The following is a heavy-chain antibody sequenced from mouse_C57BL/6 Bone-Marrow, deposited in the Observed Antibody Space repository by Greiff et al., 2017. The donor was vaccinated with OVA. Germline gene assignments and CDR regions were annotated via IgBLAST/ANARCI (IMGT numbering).Heavy chain of an antibody. CDR2: IWTGGGT. CDR1: GFSLTSYA. V-gene: IGHV2-9-1*01. D-gene: IGHD4-1*01. CDR3: ARVPLTGTLYYYAMDY. Sequence: VKLVESGPGLVAPSQSLSITCTVSGFSLTSYAISWVRQPPGKGLEWLGVIWTGGGTNYNSALKSRLSISKDNSKSQVFLKMNSLQTDDTARYYCARVPLTGTLYYYAMDYWGQGTSVTVSS. J-gene: IGHJ4*01.